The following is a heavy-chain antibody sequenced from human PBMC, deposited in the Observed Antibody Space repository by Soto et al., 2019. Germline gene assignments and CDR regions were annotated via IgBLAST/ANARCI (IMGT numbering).Heavy chain of an antibody. Sequence: PGESLKISCKGSGYSFTSYWISWVRQMPGKGLEWMGRIDPSDSYTNYSPSFQGHVTISADKSISTAYLKWSSLKASDTSMYYCARSSGWQLTHYYYGMDVWGQGTTVTVSS. CDR1: GYSFTSYW. D-gene: IGHD6-13*01. CDR3: ARSSGWQLTHYYYGMDV. CDR2: IDPSDSYT. J-gene: IGHJ6*02. V-gene: IGHV5-10-1*01.